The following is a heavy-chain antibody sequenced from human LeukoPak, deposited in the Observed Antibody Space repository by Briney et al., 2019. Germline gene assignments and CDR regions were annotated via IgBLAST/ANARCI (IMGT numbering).Heavy chain of an antibody. D-gene: IGHD1-26*01. CDR2: IYYSGST. J-gene: IGHJ4*02. CDR3: ARAEAAESGSYYLGGGSFDY. V-gene: IGHV4-59*01. Sequence: SETLSLTCTVSGGSISSYYWSWIRQPPGKGLEWIGYIYYSGSTNYNPSLKSRVTISVDTSKNQFSLKLSSVTAADTAVYYCARAEAAESGSYYLGGGSFDYWGQGTLVTVSS. CDR1: GGSISSYY.